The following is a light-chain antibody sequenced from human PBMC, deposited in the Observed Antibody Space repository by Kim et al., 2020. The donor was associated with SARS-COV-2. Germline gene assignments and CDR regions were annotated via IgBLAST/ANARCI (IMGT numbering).Light chain of an antibody. CDR1: CSAVGGYKY. CDR3: SSYTSSSTLV. Sequence: ITNSGNGTCSAVGGYKYVSWYQQHPGKAPNLMIDDVSKRPSGVSNHFSGSKSCDKAYLTISGLQAEDEADYYCSSYTSSSTLVFGGGTQLTVL. CDR2: DVS. J-gene: IGLJ2*01. V-gene: IGLV2-14*04.